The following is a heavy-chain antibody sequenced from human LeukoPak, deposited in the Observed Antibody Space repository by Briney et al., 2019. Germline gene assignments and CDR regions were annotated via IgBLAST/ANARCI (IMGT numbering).Heavy chain of an antibody. V-gene: IGHV4-39*01. CDR1: GASRSSSSYY. D-gene: IGHD3-9*01. CDR3: TRRHYHLLTGYYQSDH. J-gene: IGHJ4*02. CDR2: IYYSGST. Sequence: SETLSLTCTVSGASRSSSSYYWGWIRQPPGKGLEWIGNIYYSGSTYYNPSLKSQVTLSVDMSKNQLSLKLSSVTAADTAVYYCTRRHYHLLTGYYQSDHWGQGILVTVSS.